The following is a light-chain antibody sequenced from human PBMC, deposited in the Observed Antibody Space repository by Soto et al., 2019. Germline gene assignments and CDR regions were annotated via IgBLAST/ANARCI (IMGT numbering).Light chain of an antibody. CDR3: QQFKNWPTYT. J-gene: IGKJ2*01. CDR2: GAS. Sequence: EILLTQSPAILSVSPGERATLSCRASQNVGRNLAWYQQKPGQAPRLLMYGASTRATGIPARFSGSGSGTEFTLTISSLQFEDFAVYYCQQFKNWPTYTFGQGTKLEIK. V-gene: IGKV3-15*01. CDR1: QNVGRN.